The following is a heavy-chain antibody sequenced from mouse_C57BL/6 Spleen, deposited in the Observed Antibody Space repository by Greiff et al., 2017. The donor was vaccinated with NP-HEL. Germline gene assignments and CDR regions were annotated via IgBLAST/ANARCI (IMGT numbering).Heavy chain of an antibody. CDR1: GYTFTSYW. D-gene: IGHD1-1*01. Sequence: QVQLQQPGAELVMPGASVKLSCKASGYTFTSYWMHWVKQRPGQGLEWIGEIDPSNSYTNYNQKFKGKSTLTVDKSSSTAYMQLSSLTSEDPAVFNGERSGGSSTDFEVWGTGTTVTVSS. CDR3: ERSGGSSTDFEV. J-gene: IGHJ1*03. V-gene: IGHV1-69*01. CDR2: IDPSNSYT.